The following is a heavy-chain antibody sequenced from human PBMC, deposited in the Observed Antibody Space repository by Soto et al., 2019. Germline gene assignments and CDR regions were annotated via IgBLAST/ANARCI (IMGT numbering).Heavy chain of an antibody. CDR2: IYYSGST. J-gene: IGHJ4*02. Sequence: QLQLQESGPGLVKPSETLSLTCTVSGGSISSSSYYWGWIRQPPGKGLEWIGSIYYSGSTYYNPTLKSRVTISVDTSKNQFSLKLSSVTAADTAVYYCARRGGYSSSWYWFDYWGQGTLVTVSS. CDR1: GGSISSSSYY. D-gene: IGHD6-13*01. CDR3: ARRGGYSSSWYWFDY. V-gene: IGHV4-39*01.